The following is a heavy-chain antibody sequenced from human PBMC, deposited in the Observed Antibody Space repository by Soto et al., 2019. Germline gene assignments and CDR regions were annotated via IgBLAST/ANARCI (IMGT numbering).Heavy chain of an antibody. D-gene: IGHD4-4*01. CDR1: GYNFGSDW. CDR3: ATQINYICES. V-gene: IGHV5-51*01. CDR2: IQPGGSDL. J-gene: IGHJ5*02. Sequence: PGESLKISCKGSGYNFGSDWIGWVRQMPGKGLEWMGIIQPGGSDLRYSPSFQGQVTISADKSINTAYLQWSSLKASDTAMYYCATQINYICESWGQGTQVTVSS.